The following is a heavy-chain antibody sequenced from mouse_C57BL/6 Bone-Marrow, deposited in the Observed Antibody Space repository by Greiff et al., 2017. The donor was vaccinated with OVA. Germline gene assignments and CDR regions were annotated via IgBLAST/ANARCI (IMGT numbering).Heavy chain of an antibody. V-gene: IGHV1-11*01. D-gene: IGHD1-1*01. CDR3: GSRTEVARNWDCDV. CDR2: IYPVGGET. J-gene: IGHJ1*03. Sequence: VQLQQSGAELASPGASVTLSCKASGYTFTNHIMNWVKQRPGQGLEWIGRIYPVGGETNYNQKFMGKATFSVDRSSSTVYMVLNSLTSEDPAVYYGGSRTEVARNWDCDVWGTGTAVTVTS. CDR1: GYTFTNHI.